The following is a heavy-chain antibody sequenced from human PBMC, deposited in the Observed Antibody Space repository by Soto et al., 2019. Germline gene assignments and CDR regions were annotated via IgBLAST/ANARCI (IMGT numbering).Heavy chain of an antibody. D-gene: IGHD3-22*01. CDR2: IYHSGST. CDR1: GYSIISGYY. V-gene: IGHV4-38-2*01. CDR3: ARGLYDSSGYYYIDAFDI. J-gene: IGHJ3*02. Sequence: SETLSLTCGVSGYSIISGYYWGFIRQPPGKGLEWIGSIYHSGSTYYNPSLKSRVTISVDTSKNQFSLKLSSVTAADTAVYYCARGLYDSSGYYYIDAFDIWGQGTMVTVSS.